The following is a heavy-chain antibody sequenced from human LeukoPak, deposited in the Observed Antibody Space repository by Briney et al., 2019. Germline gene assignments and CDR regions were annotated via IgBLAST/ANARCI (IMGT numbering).Heavy chain of an antibody. D-gene: IGHD6-13*01. Sequence: SETLSLTCTVSGGSLSSYYWSWIRQPPGKGLEWIGYISYSGSINYYPSLKSRVTISVDTSKNQFSLKLSSVTAADTAVYYCARAHSSSRMMADYWGQGTLVTVSS. J-gene: IGHJ4*02. CDR2: ISYSGSI. CDR1: GGSLSSYY. CDR3: ARAHSSSRMMADY. V-gene: IGHV4-59*12.